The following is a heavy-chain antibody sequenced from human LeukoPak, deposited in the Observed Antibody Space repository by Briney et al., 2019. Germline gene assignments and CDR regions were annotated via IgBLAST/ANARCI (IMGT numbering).Heavy chain of an antibody. CDR3: ARVWGSSRGFDY. J-gene: IGHJ4*02. Sequence: GGSLRLSCAASGFTVSSNYMSWVRQAPGKGLEWVSVIYSGGSTYYADSVKGRFTISRDNSKNTLYLQMNSLRAEDTAVYYCARVWGSSRGFDYWGQGTLVTVSS. D-gene: IGHD6-13*01. V-gene: IGHV3-53*01. CDR1: GFTVSSNY. CDR2: IYSGGST.